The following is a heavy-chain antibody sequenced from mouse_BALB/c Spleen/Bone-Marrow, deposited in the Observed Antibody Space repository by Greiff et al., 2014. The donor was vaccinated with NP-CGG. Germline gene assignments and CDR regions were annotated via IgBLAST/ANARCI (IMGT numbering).Heavy chain of an antibody. J-gene: IGHJ2*01. CDR2: ILPGSGST. V-gene: IGHV1-9*01. D-gene: IGHD3-2*02. CDR3: ANVLRSSFDY. Sequence: VQLQESGAELMKPGASVKISCKATGYTFSSYWIEFIKQRPGHGLEWIGEILPGSGSTHYNEKFKGRATFTADTSSNTAYMQPNILPCGLSSVYSCANVLRSSFDYWGQGTTLIVSS. CDR1: GYTFSSYW.